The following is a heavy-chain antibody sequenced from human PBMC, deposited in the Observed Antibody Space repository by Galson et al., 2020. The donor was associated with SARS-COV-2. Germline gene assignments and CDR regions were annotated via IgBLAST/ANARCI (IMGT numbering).Heavy chain of an antibody. CDR1: GYDFSTSS. V-gene: IGHV5-51*01. CDR3: TRLRARRGSDPMLSGDDYLDL. J-gene: IGHJ6*03. D-gene: IGHD3-10*02. Sequence: HGESLKISCQGSGYDFSTSSIVWVRQLPGQGLECMGVIYPGDSDARYSPSFQGLVTIPADQSVNSAYLQWSSLTASDTALYYCTRLRARRGSDPMLSGDDYLDLWGVWTPVSVSS. CDR2: IYPGDSDA.